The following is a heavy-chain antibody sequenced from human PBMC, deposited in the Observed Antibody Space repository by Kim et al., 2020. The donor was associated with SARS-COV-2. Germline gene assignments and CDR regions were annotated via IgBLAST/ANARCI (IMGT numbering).Heavy chain of an antibody. CDR3: ARISHGDHGSGSY. CDR1: GDRVSSNSYT. D-gene: IGHD3-10*01. Sequence: SQTLSLTCAISGDRVSSNSYTWNWIGQSPSRGLEWLGRTYYRSKWYNDYALSVKSRITINPDTSKNQLSLQLNSVTPEDTAVYYCARISHGDHGSGSYWGQGTLVTVSS. CDR2: TYYRSKWYN. J-gene: IGHJ4*02. V-gene: IGHV6-1*01.